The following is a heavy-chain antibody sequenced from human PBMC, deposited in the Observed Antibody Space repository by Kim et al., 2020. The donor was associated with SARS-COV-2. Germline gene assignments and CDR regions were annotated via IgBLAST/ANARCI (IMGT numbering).Heavy chain of an antibody. J-gene: IGHJ4*02. D-gene: IGHD2-2*01. CDR1: GFSLSTSGVG. V-gene: IGHV2-5*02. Sequence: SGPTLVKPTQTLTLTCTFSGFSLSTSGVGVGWIRQPPGKALEWLALIYWDDDKRYSPSLKSRLTITKDTSKNQVVLTMTNMDPVDTATYYCAHSGAYCSSTSCYHYFDYWGQGTLVTVSS. CDR3: AHSGAYCSSTSCYHYFDY. CDR2: IYWDDDK.